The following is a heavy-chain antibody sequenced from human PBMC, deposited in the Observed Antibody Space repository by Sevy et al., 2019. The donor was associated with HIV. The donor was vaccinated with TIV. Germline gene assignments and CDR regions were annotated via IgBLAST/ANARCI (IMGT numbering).Heavy chain of an antibody. CDR3: TRAYDNRYYDFWSGYKAPDY. Sequence: GSLRLSCTASGFTFGDYAMSWFRQAPGKGLEWVGFIRSKAYGGTTEYAASVKGRFTISRDDSKSIAYLQMNSLKTEDTAVYYCTRAYDNRYYDFWSGYKAPDYWGQGTLVTVSS. J-gene: IGHJ4*02. CDR1: GFTFGDYA. CDR2: IRSKAYGGTT. V-gene: IGHV3-49*03. D-gene: IGHD3-3*01.